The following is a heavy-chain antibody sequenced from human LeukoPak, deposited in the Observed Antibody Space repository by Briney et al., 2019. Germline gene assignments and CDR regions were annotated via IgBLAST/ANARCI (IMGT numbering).Heavy chain of an antibody. CDR1: GFTFSSYG. Sequence: GGSLRLSCAASGFTFSSYGMHWVRQAPGKGLEWVAVIWYDGSNKYYGDSVKGRFTISRDNAKNSLYLQMNSLRDEDTAVYYCVRDPDALDYWGQGTLVTVSS. J-gene: IGHJ4*02. D-gene: IGHD2-2*01. CDR3: VRDPDALDY. V-gene: IGHV3-33*01. CDR2: IWYDGSNK.